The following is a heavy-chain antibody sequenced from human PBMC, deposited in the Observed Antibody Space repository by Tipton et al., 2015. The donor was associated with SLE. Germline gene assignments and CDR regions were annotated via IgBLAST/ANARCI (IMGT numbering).Heavy chain of an antibody. V-gene: IGHV3-30*02. CDR1: GFTFSSYG. J-gene: IGHJ3*02. CDR2: IRYDGSNK. D-gene: IGHD2-21*01. CDR3: AICWDCGGPEGLAFDI. Sequence: SLRLSCAASGFTFSSYGMNWVRLAPVKGLEWVAFIRYDGSNKYYADSVKGRFTISRDNSKNTLYLQMNSLRAEDTAVYYCAICWDCGGPEGLAFDIWGQGTMVTVSS.